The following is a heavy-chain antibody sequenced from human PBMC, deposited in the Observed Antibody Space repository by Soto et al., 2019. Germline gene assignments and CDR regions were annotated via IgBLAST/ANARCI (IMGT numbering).Heavy chain of an antibody. V-gene: IGHV4-31*03. CDR2: IYYSGST. J-gene: IGHJ4*02. Sequence: LSLTCTVSGGSISSGGYYWSWIRQHPGKGLEWIGYIYYSGSTYYNPSLKSRVTISVDTSKNQFSLKLSSVTAADTAVYYCATSSLGYCSSTSCYPTPYFDYWGQGTLVTVSS. CDR3: ATSSLGYCSSTSCYPTPYFDY. CDR1: GGSISSGGYY. D-gene: IGHD2-2*01.